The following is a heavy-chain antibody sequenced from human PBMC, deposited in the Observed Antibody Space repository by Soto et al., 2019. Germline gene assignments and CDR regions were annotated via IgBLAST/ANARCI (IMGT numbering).Heavy chain of an antibody. CDR3: ARDREMATIEFDY. CDR1: GGTFSSYA. D-gene: IGHD5-12*01. Sequence: SVKVSCKASGGTFSSYAISWVRRAPGQGLEWMGGIIPIFGTANYAQKFQGRVTITADESTSTAYMELSSLRSEDTAVYYCARDREMATIEFDYWGQGTLVTVSS. J-gene: IGHJ4*02. V-gene: IGHV1-69*13. CDR2: IIPIFGTA.